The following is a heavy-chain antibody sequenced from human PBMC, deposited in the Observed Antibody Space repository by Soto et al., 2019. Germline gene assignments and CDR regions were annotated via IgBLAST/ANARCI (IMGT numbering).Heavy chain of an antibody. Sequence: QVQLQESGPGLVKPSGTLSLTCDVSGDDIXXXXXIXXWSWVRQTPGKGLEWIAEIYYTGRANYNPSLESRVTISVDKSKXXFFLXLTXVXAXXXXXXXXXXSSXVYAMYWFDAWGRGTVVAVS. J-gene: IGHJ5*02. CDR1: GDDIXXXXX. V-gene: IGHV4-4*02. CDR3: XXSSXVYAMYWFDA. CDR2: IYYTGRA. D-gene: IGHD2-8*01.